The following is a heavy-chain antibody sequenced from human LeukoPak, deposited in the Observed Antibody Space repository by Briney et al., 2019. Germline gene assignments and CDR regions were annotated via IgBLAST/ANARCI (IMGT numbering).Heavy chain of an antibody. CDR3: ARSGGSGLDYFDY. CDR1: GFTFSLYA. D-gene: IGHD2-15*01. J-gene: IGHJ4*02. Sequence: PGGSLRLSCATSGFTFSLYAMNWVRQAPGKGLEWVSYINSGSDDIHYADSVKGRFIISRDNAKNSLYLQMNSLRAEDTAVYYCARSGGSGLDYFDYWGQGTLVTVSS. CDR2: INSGSDDI. V-gene: IGHV3-21*05.